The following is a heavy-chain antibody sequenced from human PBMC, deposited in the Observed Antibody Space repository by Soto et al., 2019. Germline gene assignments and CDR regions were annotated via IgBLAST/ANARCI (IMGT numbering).Heavy chain of an antibody. Sequence: GGSLRLSCAASGFTFSSYWMHWVRQAPGKGLVWVSRINSDGSSTSYADSVKGRFTISRDNAKNTLYLQMNSLRAEDTAVYYCARDTAAAAPHEGFDIWGQGTMVTVSS. D-gene: IGHD6-13*01. CDR3: ARDTAAAAPHEGFDI. CDR2: INSDGSST. J-gene: IGHJ3*02. V-gene: IGHV3-74*01. CDR1: GFTFSSYW.